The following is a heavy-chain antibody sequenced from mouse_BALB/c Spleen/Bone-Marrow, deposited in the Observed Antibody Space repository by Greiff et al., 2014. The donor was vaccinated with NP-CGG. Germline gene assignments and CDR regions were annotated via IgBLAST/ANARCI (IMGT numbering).Heavy chain of an antibody. Sequence: VQLQQSGAELMKPGASVKISCKATGYTFSHYWIEWVKQRPGHGLEWIGEILPGTGSTKYNEKFKGKATITADTSSSTAYVQLSSLTSEDSAVYYCTRSLRRYFDYWGQGTTLTVSS. CDR3: TRSLRRYFDY. CDR1: GYTFSHYW. J-gene: IGHJ2*01. D-gene: IGHD1-2*01. V-gene: IGHV1-9*01. CDR2: ILPGTGST.